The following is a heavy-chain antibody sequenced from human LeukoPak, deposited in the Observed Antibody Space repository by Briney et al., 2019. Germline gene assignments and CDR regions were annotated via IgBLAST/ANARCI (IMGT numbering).Heavy chain of an antibody. CDR1: GFTFSSYA. J-gene: IGHJ6*02. V-gene: IGHV3-30-3*01. CDR3: ARDDSSSTSYYYYYGMDV. D-gene: IGHD6-6*01. CDR2: ISYDGSNK. Sequence: PGGSLRLSCAASGFTFSSYAMHWVRQAPGKGLEWVAVISYDGSNKYYADSVKGRFTISRDNSKNTLYLQMNSLRAEDTAVYYCARDDSSSTSYYYYYGMDVWGQGTTVTVSS.